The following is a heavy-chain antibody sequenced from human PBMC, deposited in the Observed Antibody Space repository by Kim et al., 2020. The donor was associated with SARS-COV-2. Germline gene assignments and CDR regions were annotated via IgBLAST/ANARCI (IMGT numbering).Heavy chain of an antibody. CDR2: ISGKGGST. V-gene: IGHV3-64*01. D-gene: IGHD2-15*01. CDR3: ARDWWQRDESWGPLGF. CDR1: GFTFSNYA. Sequence: GGSLRLSFAASGFTFSNYAMHWVRQAPGKGLEFVSGISGKGGSTKYANSVKGRFTISRDNSRNTLYLQMGSLRTDDMAVYYCARDWWQRDESWGPLGFWGQGALVTVSS. J-gene: IGHJ4*02.